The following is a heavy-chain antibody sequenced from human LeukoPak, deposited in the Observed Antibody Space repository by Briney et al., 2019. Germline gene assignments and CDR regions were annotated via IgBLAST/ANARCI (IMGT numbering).Heavy chain of an antibody. CDR1: GGSISSSSYY. D-gene: IGHD5-18*01. V-gene: IGHV4-39*07. CDR2: IYYSGST. CDR3: ARRVGDTAMVSFYYFDY. Sequence: PAETLSLTCTVSGGSISSSSYYWGWIRQPPGKGLEWIGSIYYSGSTYYNPSLKSRVTISVDTSKNQFSLKLSSVTAADTAVYYCARRVGDTAMVSFYYFDYWGQGTLVTVSS. J-gene: IGHJ4*02.